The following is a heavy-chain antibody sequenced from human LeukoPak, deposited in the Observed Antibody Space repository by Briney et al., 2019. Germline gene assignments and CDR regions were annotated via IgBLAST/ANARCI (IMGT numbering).Heavy chain of an antibody. V-gene: IGHV1-46*01. CDR1: GYTFTSYY. Sequence: ASVKVSCKASGYTFTSYYMHWVRQAPGQGLEWMGIINPSGGSTSYAQKFQGRVTMTRDTSTSTVYMELSSLRSEDTAVYYCARGRSMITFGGAIAFFDYWGQGTLVTVSS. CDR3: ARGRSMITFGGAIAFFDY. J-gene: IGHJ4*02. D-gene: IGHD3-16*02. CDR2: INPSGGST.